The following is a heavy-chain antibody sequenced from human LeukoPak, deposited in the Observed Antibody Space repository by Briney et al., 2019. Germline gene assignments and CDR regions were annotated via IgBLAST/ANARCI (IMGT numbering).Heavy chain of an antibody. V-gene: IGHV4-39*02. J-gene: IGHJ3*02. CDR1: GGSISSSSYY. CDR2: IYYSGST. Sequence: SETLSLTCTVSGGSISSSSYYWGWIRQPPGKGLEWIGSIYYSGSTYYNPSLKSRVTISVDTSKNQFSLKLSSVTAADTAVYYCARDRGTDAFDIWGQGTMVTVSS. CDR3: ARDRGTDAFDI.